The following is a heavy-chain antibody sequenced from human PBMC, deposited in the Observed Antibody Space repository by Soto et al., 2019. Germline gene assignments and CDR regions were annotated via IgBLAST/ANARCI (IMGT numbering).Heavy chain of an antibody. D-gene: IGHD1-1*01. Sequence: QVQLVESGGGVVQPGRSLRLSCAASGFTFSSYAMHWVRQAPGKGLEWVAVISYDGSNKYYADSVKGRFTISRDNSKNTLYLQMNSLRAEDTAVYYCAKQTGALNLYYFDYWGQGTLVTVSS. CDR1: GFTFSSYA. V-gene: IGHV3-30-3*02. CDR2: ISYDGSNK. CDR3: AKQTGALNLYYFDY. J-gene: IGHJ4*02.